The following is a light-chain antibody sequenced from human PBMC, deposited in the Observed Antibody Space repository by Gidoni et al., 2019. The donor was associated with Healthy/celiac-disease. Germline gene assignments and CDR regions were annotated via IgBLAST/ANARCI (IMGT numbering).Light chain of an antibody. CDR2: GIN. Sequence: SSELTQDPAVSVALGQTVRITCQGDSLRSYYASWYQQKPGQAPVLVIYGINSRPSGIPDRFSGSSSGNTASLIITGAQAEDEADYYCNSRDSSGNHLVFGTGTKVTVL. J-gene: IGLJ1*01. CDR1: SLRSYY. V-gene: IGLV3-19*01. CDR3: NSRDSSGNHLV.